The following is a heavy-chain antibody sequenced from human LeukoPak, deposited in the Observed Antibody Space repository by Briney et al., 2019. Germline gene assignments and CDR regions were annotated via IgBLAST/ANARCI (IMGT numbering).Heavy chain of an antibody. D-gene: IGHD6-13*01. CDR1: GFTFSNAW. CDR3: TTATAAAGTGNY. J-gene: IGHJ4*02. CDR2: IKSKTDGGTT. V-gene: IGHV3-15*01. Sequence: GGFLRLSCAASGFTFSNAWMSWVRQAPGKGLEWVGRIKSKTDGGTTDYAAPVKGRFTISRDDSKNTLYLQMNSLKTEDTAVYYCTTATAAAGTGNYWGQETLVTVSS.